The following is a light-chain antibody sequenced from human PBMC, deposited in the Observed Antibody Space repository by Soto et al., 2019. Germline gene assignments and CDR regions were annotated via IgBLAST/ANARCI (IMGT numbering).Light chain of an antibody. CDR3: QQYSTPPRMYT. CDR2: AAS. Sequence: EIVLTQSPGTLSLSPGERATLSCRTSQSVSSDFLAWYQQKPGQAPRLLIYAASNRTTGIPDRFSGSRSGTDFILTISRLEPEDFAVYYRQQYSTPPRMYTFGLGTKLEIK. J-gene: IGKJ2*01. CDR1: QSVSSDF. V-gene: IGKV3-20*01.